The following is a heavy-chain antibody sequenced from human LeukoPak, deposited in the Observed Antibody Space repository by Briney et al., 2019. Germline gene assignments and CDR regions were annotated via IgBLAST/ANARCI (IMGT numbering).Heavy chain of an antibody. CDR3: ARRHSVLTDPLSHYYYYMDV. Sequence: ASVKVSCKAAGYNFMNYGISWVRQAPGQGLEWMGWIGPKNENTNFGQNFLGRVTLTADTSTTTVYMELTSLRSDDTATYYCARRHSVLTDPLSHYYYYMDVWGKGTTVIVSS. CDR1: GYNFMNYG. J-gene: IGHJ6*03. D-gene: IGHD5/OR15-5a*01. CDR2: IGPKNENT. V-gene: IGHV1-18*01.